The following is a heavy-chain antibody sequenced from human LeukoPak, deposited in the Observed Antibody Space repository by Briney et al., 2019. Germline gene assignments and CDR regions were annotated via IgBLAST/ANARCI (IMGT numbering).Heavy chain of an antibody. CDR1: GFTFSSYA. J-gene: IGHJ5*02. CDR2: ISGSGGST. CDR3: ASAPLGSTRP. D-gene: IGHD1-26*01. Sequence: GGSLSLSCAASGFTFSSYAMSWVRQAPGKGLEWVSAISGSGGSTYYADSVKGRFTISRDHSKNTLYLQMDSVRSEDTAVYYCASAPLGSTRPWGQGTLVTVSS. V-gene: IGHV3-23*01.